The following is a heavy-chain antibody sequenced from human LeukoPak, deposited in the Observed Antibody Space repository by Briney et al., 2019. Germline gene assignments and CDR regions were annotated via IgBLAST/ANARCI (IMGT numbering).Heavy chain of an antibody. CDR3: ARRRGTYYYDSSGYLIDY. CDR1: GFTFSSYW. CDR2: IKQDGGEK. J-gene: IGHJ4*02. Sequence: PGGSLRLSCAASGFTFSSYWMSWVRQAPGKGLEWVANIKQDGGEKYYVDSVKGRFTISRDNAKNSLYLQMNSLRAEDTAVYYCARRRGTYYYDSSGYLIDYWAREPWSPSPQ. V-gene: IGHV3-7*01. D-gene: IGHD3-22*01.